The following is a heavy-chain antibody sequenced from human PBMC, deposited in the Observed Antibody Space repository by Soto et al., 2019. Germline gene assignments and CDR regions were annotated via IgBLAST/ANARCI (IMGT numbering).Heavy chain of an antibody. CDR3: VQSRCGGDCLQSYSSHSYYGLDV. CDR1: GLSLSTTGVG. V-gene: IGHV2-5*02. CDR2: IYWDDDK. J-gene: IGHJ6*02. Sequence: SGPTLVNPTQTLTLTCTFSGLSLSTTGVGVGWIRQPPGKALEWLALIYWDDDKRYSPSLKSRLTITKDTSKNQVVLTMTNMEPVDTATYYCVQSRCGGDCLQSYSSHSYYGLDVWGQGTTVTVSS. D-gene: IGHD2-21*02.